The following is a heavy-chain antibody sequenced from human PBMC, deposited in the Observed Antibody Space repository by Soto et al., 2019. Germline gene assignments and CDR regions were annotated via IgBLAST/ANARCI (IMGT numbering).Heavy chain of an antibody. D-gene: IGHD3-16*01. Sequence: PSETISFSSAVSRASDSGRTHSRSRVRHSPGEGLEWIGFIFXSGSPNYNPSLKSRVTISVDTAKNKFSMKVSSLTAADTDVYSWSSDPRGEISSHFFDQRGDGPLVTASS. J-gene: IGHJ4*01. CDR1: RASDSGRTHS. CDR3: SSDPRGEISSHFFDQ. CDR2: IFXSGSP. V-gene: IGHV4-61*01.